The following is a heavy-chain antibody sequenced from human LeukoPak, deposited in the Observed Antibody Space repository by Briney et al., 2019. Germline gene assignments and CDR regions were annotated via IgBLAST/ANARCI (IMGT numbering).Heavy chain of an antibody. CDR1: GGSIRGYY. V-gene: IGHV4-59*01. CDR2: IYYSGST. Sequence: ASETLSLTCTVSGGSIRGYYWSWIRQPPGKGLEWIGYIYYSGSTNYNPSLKSRVTISVDTSKNQFSLKLSSVTAADTAVYYCARTTMVRGTYYMDVWGKGTTVTISS. J-gene: IGHJ6*03. CDR3: ARTTMVRGTYYMDV. D-gene: IGHD3-10*01.